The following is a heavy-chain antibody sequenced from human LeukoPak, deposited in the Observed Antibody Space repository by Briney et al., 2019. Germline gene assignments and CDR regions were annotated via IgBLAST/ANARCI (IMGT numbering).Heavy chain of an antibody. CDR2: INPNSGGT. CDR3: ARGYLGGLNCFDY. CDR1: GYTFTGYY. D-gene: IGHD3-9*01. V-gene: IGHV1-2*06. J-gene: IGHJ4*02. Sequence: ASVKVSCKASGYTFTGYYMHWVRQAPGQGLEWMGRINPNSGGTNYAQKFQGRVTMTRDTSISTAYMELSRLRSDDTAVYYCARGYLGGLNCFDYWGQGTLVTVSS.